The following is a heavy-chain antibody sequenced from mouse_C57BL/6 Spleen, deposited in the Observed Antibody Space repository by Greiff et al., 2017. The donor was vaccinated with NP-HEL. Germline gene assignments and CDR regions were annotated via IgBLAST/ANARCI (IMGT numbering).Heavy chain of an antibody. D-gene: IGHD1-1*01. CDR3: TRVDYYGSSYSYWYFDV. J-gene: IGHJ1*03. Sequence: EVKVVESGEGLVKPGGSLKLSCAASGFTFSSYAMSWVRQTPEKRLEWVAYISSGGDYIYYADTVKGRFTISRDNARNTLYLQMSSLKSEDTAMYYCTRVDYYGSSYSYWYFDVWGTGTTVTVSS. CDR2: ISSGGDYI. V-gene: IGHV5-9-1*02. CDR1: GFTFSSYA.